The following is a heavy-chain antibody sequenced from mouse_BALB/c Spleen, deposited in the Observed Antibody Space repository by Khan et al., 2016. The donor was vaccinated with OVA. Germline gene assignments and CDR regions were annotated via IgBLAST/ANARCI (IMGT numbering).Heavy chain of an antibody. CDR2: INTYTGEP. J-gene: IGHJ4*01. Sequence: QIQLVQSGPELMKPGETVKISCKASGYTFTSFGMNWVKQAPGKGLEWMGWINTYTGEPTYADDFKGRFAFSLDTSASTAYLQINSLKHEDTATYFDASAPYCASTVAYWGQGTSVTVSS. CDR3: ASAPYCASTVAY. D-gene: IGHD2-10*01. CDR1: GYTFTSFG. V-gene: IGHV9-3-1*01.